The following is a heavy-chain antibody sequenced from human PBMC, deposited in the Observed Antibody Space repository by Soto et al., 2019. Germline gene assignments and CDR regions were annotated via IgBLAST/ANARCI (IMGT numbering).Heavy chain of an antibody. Sequence: QVRLQESGPGLVKPSQTLSLTCTVSGGSINSGAYYWGWIRQRPGEGLEWIGYIYYSGNTYYNPSLKRRVNISVDTPKNQFSLKLNSVTAADTAVYYCARVRGSSYAPVADWGQGTLVTVPS. CDR3: ARVRGSSYAPVAD. V-gene: IGHV4-31*03. J-gene: IGHJ4*02. D-gene: IGHD5-18*01. CDR2: IYYSGNT. CDR1: GGSINSGAYY.